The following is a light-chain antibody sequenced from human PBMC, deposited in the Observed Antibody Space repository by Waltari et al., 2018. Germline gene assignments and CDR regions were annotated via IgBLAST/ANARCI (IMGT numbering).Light chain of an antibody. CDR1: SSDVRGYNS. V-gene: IGLV2-8*01. Sequence: QSALTQPPSASGSPGQSVTVSCAGNSSDVRGYNSVSWYQQKPGEAPRLLIYEVNKRPSGVPDRFSGAKSGNTASLTVSGLQAEDEADYYCSSYAGSNNFLFGGGTRLTVL. CDR3: SSYAGSNNFL. CDR2: EVN. J-gene: IGLJ2*01.